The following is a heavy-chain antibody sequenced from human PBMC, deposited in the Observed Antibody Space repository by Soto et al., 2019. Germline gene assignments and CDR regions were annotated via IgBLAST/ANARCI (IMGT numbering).Heavy chain of an antibody. CDR3: ARTYYDFWSGYLYAHFDY. CDR2: IYYSGST. CDR1: GGSISSYY. D-gene: IGHD3-3*01. J-gene: IGHJ4*01. V-gene: IGHV4-59*01. Sequence: SETLSLTCTVSGGSISSYYWSWIRQPPGKGLEWIGYIYYSGSTNYNPSLKSRVTISVDTSKNQFSLKLSSVTAADTAVYYCARTYYDFWSGYLYAHFDYWGQGTLVTVSS.